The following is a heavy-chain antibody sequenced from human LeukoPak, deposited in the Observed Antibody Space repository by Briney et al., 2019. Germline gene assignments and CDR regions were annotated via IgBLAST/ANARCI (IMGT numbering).Heavy chain of an antibody. CDR3: ATGYSEPSAT. J-gene: IGHJ1*01. CDR1: GASLSSYY. CDR2: ISDTGKT. V-gene: IGHV4-59*01. D-gene: IGHD2-15*01. Sequence: SETLSLTCSVSGASLSSYYWDWLRQPPGKGLEWIGYISDTGKTDSNPSLKSRVSISLDTSKKQFSLRLRSLTSADSAVYYCATGYSEPSATGGPGILVTVSS.